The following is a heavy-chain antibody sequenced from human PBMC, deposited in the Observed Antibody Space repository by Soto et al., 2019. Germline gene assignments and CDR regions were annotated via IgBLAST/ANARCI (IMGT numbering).Heavy chain of an antibody. CDR1: GFTFSSYA. J-gene: IGHJ6*03. V-gene: IGHV3-23*01. D-gene: IGHD2-2*01. CDR2: ISGSGGST. Sequence: PGGSLRLSCAASGFTFSSYAMSWVRQAPGKGLEWVSAISGSGGSTYYADSVKGRFTISRDNSKNTLYLQMNSLRAEDTAVYYCAKPLRKVSSTSFYYYYYMDVWGKGTTVTVSS. CDR3: AKPLRKVSSTSFYYYYYMDV.